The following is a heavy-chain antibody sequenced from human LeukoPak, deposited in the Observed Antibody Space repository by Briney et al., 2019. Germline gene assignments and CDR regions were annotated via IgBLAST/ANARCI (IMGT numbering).Heavy chain of an antibody. J-gene: IGHJ4*02. CDR2: ISAYNGNT. CDR3: ATLMAGIDPGGGLDY. D-gene: IGHD6-19*01. CDR1: GYTFTSYG. Sequence: ASVKVSCKASGYTFTSYGISWVRQAPGQGLEWMGWISAYNGNTNYAQKFQGRVTMTRDTSISTAYMELSRLRSDDTAVYYCATLMAGIDPGGGLDYWGQGTLVTVSS. V-gene: IGHV1-18*01.